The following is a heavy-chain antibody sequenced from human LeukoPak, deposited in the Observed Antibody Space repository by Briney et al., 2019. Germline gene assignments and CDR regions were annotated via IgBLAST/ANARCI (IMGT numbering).Heavy chain of an antibody. D-gene: IGHD3-16*01. CDR1: GGSFSGYY. Sequence: SETLSLTCAVYGGSFSGYYWSWIRQPPGKGLEWIGEINRSGSTNYNPSLKSRVTISVDTSKNQFFLKLSSVTAADTAVYYCARMGVNFYYYYGMDVWGQGTTVTVSS. V-gene: IGHV4-34*01. CDR3: ARMGVNFYYYYGMDV. CDR2: INRSGST. J-gene: IGHJ6*02.